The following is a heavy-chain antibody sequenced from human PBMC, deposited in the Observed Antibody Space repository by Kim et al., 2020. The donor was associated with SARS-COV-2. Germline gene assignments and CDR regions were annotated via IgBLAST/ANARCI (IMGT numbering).Heavy chain of an antibody. CDR3: APDRVQILRYFDWSLDY. J-gene: IGHJ4*02. D-gene: IGHD3-9*01. Sequence: FKGRVTMTEDTSTETAYMEMSSLRSEDTAVYYCAPDRVQILRYFDWSLDYWGQGTLVTVSS. V-gene: IGHV1-24*01.